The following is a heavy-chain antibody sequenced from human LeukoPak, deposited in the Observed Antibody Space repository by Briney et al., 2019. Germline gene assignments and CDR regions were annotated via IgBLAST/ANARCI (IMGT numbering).Heavy chain of an antibody. D-gene: IGHD3-10*01. J-gene: IGHJ3*02. V-gene: IGHV1-2*02. Sequence: ASVKVSCKASGYTFTGYYMHWVRQAPGQGLEWMGWINPNSGGTNYAQKFQGRVIMTRDTSISTAYMELSRLRSDDTAVYYCARRRLLWFGELLLSKGDAFDIWGQGTMVTVSS. CDR2: INPNSGGT. CDR1: GYTFTGYY. CDR3: ARRRLLWFGELLLSKGDAFDI.